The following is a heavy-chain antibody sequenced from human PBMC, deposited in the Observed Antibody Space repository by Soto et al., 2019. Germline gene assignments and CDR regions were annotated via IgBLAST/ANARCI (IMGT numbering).Heavy chain of an antibody. CDR2: INHSGST. V-gene: IGHV4-34*01. J-gene: IGHJ3*02. Sequence: SETLSLTCAVYGGSFSGYYWSWIRQPPGKGLEWIGEINHSGSTNYNPSLKSRVTISVDTSKNQFSLKLSSVTAADTAVYYCATVQALAFDIWGQGTMVTVSS. D-gene: IGHD4-4*01. CDR3: ATVQALAFDI. CDR1: GGSFSGYY.